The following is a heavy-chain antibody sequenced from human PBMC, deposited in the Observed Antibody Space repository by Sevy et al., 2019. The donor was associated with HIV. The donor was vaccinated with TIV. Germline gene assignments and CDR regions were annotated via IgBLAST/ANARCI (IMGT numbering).Heavy chain of an antibody. V-gene: IGHV3-30-3*01. CDR3: ARSPYYDTSRYFDY. J-gene: IGHJ4*02. CDR2: ISYDGSNK. Sequence: GGSLRLSCAASGFTFSSYAMHWVRQAPGKGLEWVAVISYDGSNKYYADYVKGRFTISRDNSKNNLYLKMNSLRDEDTDVYYCARSPYYDTSRYFDYWGQGTLVTVSS. D-gene: IGHD3-22*01. CDR1: GFTFSSYA.